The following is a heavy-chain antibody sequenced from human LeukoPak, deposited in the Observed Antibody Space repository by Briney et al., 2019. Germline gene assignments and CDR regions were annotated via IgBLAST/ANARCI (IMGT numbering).Heavy chain of an antibody. CDR3: AASAAGRDGYNFDY. V-gene: IGHV1-69*05. Sequence: ASVKVSCKASGGTFSSYAISWVRQAPGQGLEWMGGFIPIFGTANYAQKFQGRVTITTDESTSTAYMELSSLRSEDTAVYYCAASAAGRDGYNFDYWGQGTLVTVSS. CDR2: FIPIFGTA. J-gene: IGHJ4*02. CDR1: GGTFSSYA. D-gene: IGHD5-24*01.